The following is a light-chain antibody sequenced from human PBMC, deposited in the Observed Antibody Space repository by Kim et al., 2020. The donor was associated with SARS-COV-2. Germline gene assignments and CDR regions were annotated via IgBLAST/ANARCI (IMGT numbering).Light chain of an antibody. CDR1: NIGGKS. CDR2: SDD. J-gene: IGLJ2*01. Sequence: APGQTAKITCGGYNIGGKSVPWYQQKPGQAPLAVLYSDDDRPSGIPERFSGSNSGNTATLTISRVEAGDEAVYYCQVWDSNTDHLIFGGGTQLTVL. V-gene: IGLV3-21*02. CDR3: QVWDSNTDHLI.